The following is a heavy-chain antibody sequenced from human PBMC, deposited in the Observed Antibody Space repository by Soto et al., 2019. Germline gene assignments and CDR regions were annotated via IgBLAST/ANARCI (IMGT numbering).Heavy chain of an antibody. J-gene: IGHJ6*02. V-gene: IGHV1-3*01. CDR1: GYTFTSYA. D-gene: IGHD6-6*01. CDR3: ARVMSIAARNYYYYGMDV. CDR2: INAGNCNT. Sequence: GASVKGSCKASGYTFTSYAMHWVRQAPGQRLEWMGWINAGNCNTKYSQKFKGRVTITRDRSASTAYMELSSLRSEDTAVYYCARVMSIAARNYYYYGMDVWGQGTTVTVSS.